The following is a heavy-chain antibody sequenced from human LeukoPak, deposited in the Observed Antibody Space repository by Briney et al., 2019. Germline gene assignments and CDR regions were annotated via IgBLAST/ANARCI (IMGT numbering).Heavy chain of an antibody. CDR1: GGTFSSYA. D-gene: IGHD6-13*01. J-gene: IGHJ6*03. CDR3: ARAQYSSSWTPYYYYMDV. Sequence: ASVKVSCKASGGTFSSYAISWVRQAPGQGLEWMGGIIPIFGTANYAQKFQGRVTITTDKSTSTAYMELSSLRSEDTAVYYCARAQYSSSWTPYYYYMDVWGKGTTVTVSS. CDR2: IIPIFGTA. V-gene: IGHV1-69*05.